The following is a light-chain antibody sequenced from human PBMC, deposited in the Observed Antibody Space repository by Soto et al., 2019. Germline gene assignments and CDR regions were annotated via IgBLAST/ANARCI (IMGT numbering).Light chain of an antibody. J-gene: IGKJ4*01. V-gene: IGKV1-6*01. Sequence: AIHITYSPFSLSSSLVERVTITCRASQGIGNDLGWYQQKSGKAPKLLIYAASNLQGGVPSRFSGSGSGTDFTLTISGLQPEDVATYYCLQDNSYPLTFGGGTKVDIK. CDR3: LQDNSYPLT. CDR2: AAS. CDR1: QGIGND.